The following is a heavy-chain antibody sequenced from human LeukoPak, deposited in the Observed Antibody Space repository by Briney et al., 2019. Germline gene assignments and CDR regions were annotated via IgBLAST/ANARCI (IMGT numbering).Heavy chain of an antibody. D-gene: IGHD3-10*01. CDR3: ARAGGRNTMVRIDWFDP. Sequence: SETLSLTCTVSGDSISSGSYYWGWIRQPPGKGLKWIGSIYYSGSTYYNPSLKSRVTISVDTSKNQFSLKLSSVTAADTAVYYCARAGGRNTMVRIDWFDPWGQGTLVTVSS. V-gene: IGHV4-39*07. CDR1: GDSISSGSYY. CDR2: IYYSGST. J-gene: IGHJ5*02.